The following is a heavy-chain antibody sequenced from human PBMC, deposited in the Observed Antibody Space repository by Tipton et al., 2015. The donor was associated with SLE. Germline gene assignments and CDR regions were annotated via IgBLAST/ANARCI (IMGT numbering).Heavy chain of an antibody. Sequence: LRLSCTVSGGSISSHFWSWIRQPPGKGLEWIGEINQSGNTDYKSSLKSRVTISVDTSKNQFSLKLTSVTAADTAVYYCAGEGMTTVTTWGTSFDYWGQGTLVTVSS. CDR3: AGEGMTTVTTWGTSFDY. CDR1: GGSISSHF. V-gene: IGHV4-34*01. J-gene: IGHJ4*02. D-gene: IGHD4-17*01. CDR2: INQSGNT.